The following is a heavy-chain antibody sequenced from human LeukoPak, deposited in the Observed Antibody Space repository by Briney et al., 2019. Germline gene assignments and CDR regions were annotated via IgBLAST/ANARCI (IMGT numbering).Heavy chain of an antibody. CDR2: IYYSGST. V-gene: IGHV4-39*01. J-gene: IGHJ4*02. CDR3: ARHGLRYCSSTSCYLFDY. CDR1: GGSISSSSYY. D-gene: IGHD2-2*01. Sequence: SETLSLTCTVSGGSISSSSYYWGWIRQPPGKGLEWIGSIYYSGSTYYNPSLKSRVTISVDTSKTQFSLKLSSVTAADTAVYYCARHGLRYCSSTSCYLFDYWGQGTLVTVSS.